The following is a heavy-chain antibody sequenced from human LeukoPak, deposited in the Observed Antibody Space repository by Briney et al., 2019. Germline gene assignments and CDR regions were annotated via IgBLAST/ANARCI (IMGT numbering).Heavy chain of an antibody. V-gene: IGHV1-69*01. D-gene: IGHD3-22*01. CDR2: IIPIFGTA. CDR3: ARPIHYYDSSHYGMDV. Sequence: SVKFSCKASGGTFSSYAISWVRQAPGQGLEWMGGIIPIFGTANYAQKFQGRVTITADESTSTAYMELSSLRSEDTAVYYCARPIHYYDSSHYGMDVWGQGTTVTVSS. J-gene: IGHJ6*02. CDR1: GGTFSSYA.